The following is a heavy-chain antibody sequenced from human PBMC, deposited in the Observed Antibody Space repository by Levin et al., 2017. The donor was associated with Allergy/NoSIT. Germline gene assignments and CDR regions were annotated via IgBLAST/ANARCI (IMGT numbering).Heavy chain of an antibody. CDR2: TRNKANSYTT. CDR1: GFTFSDHY. V-gene: IGHV3-72*01. CDR3: ARVERNYYFDH. D-gene: IGHD3-3*01. Sequence: GESLKISCAASGFTFSDHYMDWVRQAPGKGLEWVGRTRNKANSYTTEYAASVRGRFTISRDDSKNSLYLQMNSLKTEDTAVYYCARVERNYYFDHWGQGTLVTVSS. J-gene: IGHJ4*02.